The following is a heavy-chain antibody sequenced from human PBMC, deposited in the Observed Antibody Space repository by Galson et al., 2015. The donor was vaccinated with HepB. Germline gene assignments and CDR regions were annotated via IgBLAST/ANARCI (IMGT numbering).Heavy chain of an antibody. Sequence: SLRLSCAASGFTFSSYAMHWVRQAPGKGLEWVAVISYDGSNKYYADSVKGRFTISRDNSKNTLYLQMNSLRAEDTAVYYCTREENMVRGVIIYYYFDYWGQGTLVTVSS. V-gene: IGHV3-30*04. CDR2: ISYDGSNK. CDR3: TREENMVRGVIIYYYFDY. CDR1: GFTFSSYA. J-gene: IGHJ4*02. D-gene: IGHD3-10*01.